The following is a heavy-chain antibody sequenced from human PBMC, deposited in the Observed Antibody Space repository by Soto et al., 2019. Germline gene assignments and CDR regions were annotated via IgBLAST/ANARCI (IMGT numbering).Heavy chain of an antibody. CDR2: IYYSGDT. J-gene: IGHJ5*02. CDR1: GGSISSDGYY. D-gene: IGHD3-10*01. V-gene: IGHV4-31*03. CDR3: ARENYKSDYHYNWFDP. Sequence: SETLSLTCTVSGGSISSDGYYLSWIRQHPGKGLEYIGYIYYSGDTYYTPSLERRVNISVDTSENQFSLHLRSVTAADTAVYYCARENYKSDYHYNWFDPWGQGNLVTVSS.